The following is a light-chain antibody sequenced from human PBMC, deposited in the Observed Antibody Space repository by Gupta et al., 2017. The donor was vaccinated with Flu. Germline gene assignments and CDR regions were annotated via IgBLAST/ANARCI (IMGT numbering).Light chain of an antibody. CDR2: GVV. Sequence: QSALTHPPSVSGSPGRAVTIPCRGTRSDFRDYNSVSWYQHSPGEAPRLIIFGVVVRPSGVSIRFSGSISDNMASLTISGLQAEDEADYYCISYSSSSSFVFGHGTKVTVI. V-gene: IGLV2-14*01. CDR3: ISYSSSSSFV. J-gene: IGLJ1*01. CDR1: RSDFRDYNS.